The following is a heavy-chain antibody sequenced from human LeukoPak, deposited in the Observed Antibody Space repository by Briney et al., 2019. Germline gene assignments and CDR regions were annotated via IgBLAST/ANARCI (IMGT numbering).Heavy chain of an antibody. Sequence: GSLRLSCAASGLTFSTYAMSWVRQAPGKGLEWVSTISGNGGATYYADSVKGRFTLSRDNSVNTLYLQMNSLRADDTAVYYCARDLPVGDYFDYWGQGTLVTVSS. D-gene: IGHD2-8*02. J-gene: IGHJ4*02. CDR2: ISGNGGAT. V-gene: IGHV3-23*01. CDR1: GLTFSTYA. CDR3: ARDLPVGDYFDY.